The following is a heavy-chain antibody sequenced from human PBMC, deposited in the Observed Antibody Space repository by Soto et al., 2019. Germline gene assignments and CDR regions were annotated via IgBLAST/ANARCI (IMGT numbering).Heavy chain of an antibody. Sequence: ASVKVSCKASGYTFTKYAIHWVRQAPGQGLEWMGWINAGSGNTKYSQKFQGRVTATRDTSATTVYMELSSLRFEDTAVYYCARREGYCSGGVCYRWFDPWGQGSLVTVSS. V-gene: IGHV1-3*01. J-gene: IGHJ5*02. CDR2: INAGSGNT. CDR3: ARREGYCSGGVCYRWFDP. D-gene: IGHD2-15*01. CDR1: GYTFTKYA.